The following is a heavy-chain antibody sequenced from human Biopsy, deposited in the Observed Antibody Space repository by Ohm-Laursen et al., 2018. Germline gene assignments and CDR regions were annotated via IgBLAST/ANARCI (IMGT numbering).Heavy chain of an antibody. V-gene: IGHV4-61*02. CDR3: AGIVLGPTNDAFDI. J-gene: IGHJ3*02. CDR2: IYPGGGT. Sequence: TLSLTCTVSGGSVSSGSHYWSWIRQAAGKGLEWIGRIYPGGGTIYNPSLKSRVTMSVDTSKNHFSLNLNSVTAADTAVYYCAGIVLGPTNDAFDIWGQGTMVTVSS. D-gene: IGHD1-26*01. CDR1: GGSVSSGSHY.